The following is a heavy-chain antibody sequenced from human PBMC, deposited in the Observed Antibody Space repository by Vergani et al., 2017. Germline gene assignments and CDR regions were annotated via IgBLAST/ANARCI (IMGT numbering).Heavy chain of an antibody. J-gene: IGHJ4*02. V-gene: IGHV3-30*02. CDR3: AKDPGWDY. Sequence: QVQLVESGGGVVQPGGSLRLSCEASGLTFTYYGMHWVRQAPGKGLEWVAFIQNDGSNTYYADSVKGRFSITRDNSKNTLYLQMSSLRTEDTAVYYCAKDPGWDYWGQGTLVTVSS. CDR1: GLTFTYYG. D-gene: IGHD6-19*01. CDR2: IQNDGSNT.